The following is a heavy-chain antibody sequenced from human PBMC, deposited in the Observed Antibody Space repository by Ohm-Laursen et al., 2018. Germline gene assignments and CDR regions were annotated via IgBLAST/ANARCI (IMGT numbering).Heavy chain of an antibody. CDR3: ARDINYYDSSGLPDY. CDR1: GFTFSDYY. CDR2: ISSSGSTI. V-gene: IGHV3-11*01. Sequence: GSLRLSCAASGFTFSDYYMSWIRQAPGKGLEWVSYISSSGSTIYYADSVKGRFTISRDNAKNSLYLQMNSLRAEDTAVYYCARDINYYDSSGLPDYWGQGTLVTVSS. J-gene: IGHJ4*02. D-gene: IGHD3-22*01.